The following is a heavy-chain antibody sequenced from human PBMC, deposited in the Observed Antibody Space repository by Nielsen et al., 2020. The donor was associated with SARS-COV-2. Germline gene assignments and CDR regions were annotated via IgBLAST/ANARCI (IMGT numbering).Heavy chain of an antibody. D-gene: IGHD2-2*02. Sequence: GESLKISCAVSGFTVGSNYMTRVRQAPGKGLESVSVIHGGGNTYYADSVKGRFTISRHSSNNTLFLQMNSLRAEDTAVYYCARLYAGRIDAFDIWGQGTMVTVSS. J-gene: IGHJ3*02. CDR2: IHGGGNT. CDR3: ARLYAGRIDAFDI. V-gene: IGHV3-53*04. CDR1: GFTVGSNY.